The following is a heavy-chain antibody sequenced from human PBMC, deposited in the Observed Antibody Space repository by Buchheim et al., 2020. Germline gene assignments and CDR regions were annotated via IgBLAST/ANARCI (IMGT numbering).Heavy chain of an antibody. J-gene: IGHJ6*03. D-gene: IGHD3-10*01. CDR1: GGTFSSYA. CDR2: IIPIFGTA. Sequence: QVQLVQSGAEVKKPGSSVKVSCKASGGTFSSYAISWVRQAPGQGLEWMGGIIPIFGTANYAQKFQGRITITADKSTSTAYMELSSLRSEDTAVYYCASYSLNYYGSGSLLYYMDVWGKGTT. CDR3: ASYSLNYYGSGSLLYYMDV. V-gene: IGHV1-69*06.